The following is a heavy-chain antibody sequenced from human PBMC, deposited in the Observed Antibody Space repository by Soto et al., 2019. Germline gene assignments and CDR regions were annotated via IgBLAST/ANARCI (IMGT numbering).Heavy chain of an antibody. CDR3: ARDRSNSPDYFDY. D-gene: IGHD6-6*01. J-gene: IGHJ4*02. V-gene: IGHV4-30-4*01. Sequence: SETLSLTCTVSGGSISSDDYYWSWIRQAPGKGLEWIGHIYYIGITDYNPSLRSRLTISIDTSKNQFSLELTSVSAADTAVYYCARDRSNSPDYFDYWGQGTLVTVSS. CDR1: GGSISSDDYY. CDR2: IYYIGIT.